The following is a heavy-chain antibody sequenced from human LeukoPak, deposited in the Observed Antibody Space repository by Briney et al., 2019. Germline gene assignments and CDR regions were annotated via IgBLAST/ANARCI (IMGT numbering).Heavy chain of an antibody. CDR1: GYTFTSYG. V-gene: IGHV1-2*02. J-gene: IGHJ4*02. Sequence: ASVKVSCKASGYTFTSYGISWVRQAPGQGLEWMGWINPTSGATNSAQKFHGRVTVTSDTSISTAYMELSGLRSDDTAIYYCARATNRGSPANAYVYWGQGTLVTVSS. CDR3: ARATNRGSPANAYVY. CDR2: INPTSGAT. D-gene: IGHD3-16*01.